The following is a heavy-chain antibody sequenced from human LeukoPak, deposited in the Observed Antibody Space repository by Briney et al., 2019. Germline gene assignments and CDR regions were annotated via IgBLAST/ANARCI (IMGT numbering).Heavy chain of an antibody. D-gene: IGHD2-2*01. Sequence: GGSLRLSCAASGFTFSSDWMSWVRQAPGKGLEWVANIKQDGSEKYYVHSVKGRFTISRDNAKNSLYLQMNSLRAEDTAVYYCARGAVPAATRNYYYGMDVWGKGTTVTVSS. CDR3: ARGAVPAATRNYYYGMDV. CDR2: IKQDGSEK. CDR1: GFTFSSDW. V-gene: IGHV3-7*03. J-gene: IGHJ6*04.